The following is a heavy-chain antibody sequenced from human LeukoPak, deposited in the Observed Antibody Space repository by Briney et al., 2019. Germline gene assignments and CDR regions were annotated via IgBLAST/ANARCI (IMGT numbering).Heavy chain of an antibody. Sequence: GGSLRLSCAPSVLTDSSYYMSWVRQAPGKGLEWVSVICGGGSTYHADAVEGRFTISRDNSKNTLYLQMNSLRAEDTAVYYCARNYGGTSPGYYYYYMDVWGKGTTVTVSS. J-gene: IGHJ6*03. D-gene: IGHD4-23*01. V-gene: IGHV3-53*01. CDR3: ARNYGGTSPGYYYYYMDV. CDR2: ICGGGST. CDR1: VLTDSSYY.